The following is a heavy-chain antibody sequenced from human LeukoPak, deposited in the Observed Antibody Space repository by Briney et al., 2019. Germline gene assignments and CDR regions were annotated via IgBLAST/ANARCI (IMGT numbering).Heavy chain of an antibody. CDR3: ARGAVAGIDAFDI. CDR1: GFTFGTYA. J-gene: IGHJ3*02. D-gene: IGHD6-19*01. CDR2: ISSNGDTT. Sequence: GGSLRLSCAASGFTFGTYAMHWVRQAPGKGLEYVSAISSNGDTTYYANSVKGRFTISRDNSKNTLYLQMGSLRAEDMAVYYCARGAVAGIDAFDIWGQGTVVTVSS. V-gene: IGHV3-64*01.